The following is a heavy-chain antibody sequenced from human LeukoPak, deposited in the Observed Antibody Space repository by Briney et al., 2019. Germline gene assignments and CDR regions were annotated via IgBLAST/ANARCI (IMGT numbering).Heavy chain of an antibody. CDR3: AITVEWFGEHAFDI. J-gene: IGHJ3*02. V-gene: IGHV5-51*01. CDR1: GYNFTIYW. D-gene: IGHD3-10*01. CDR2: IYPGDSDT. Sequence: GESLKISCKGSGYNFTIYWIGWVRQMPGKGLEWMGIIYPGDSDTRYSPSFQGQVTISADKSISTAYLQWSSLKASDTAMYYCAITVEWFGEHAFDIWGQGTMVTVSS.